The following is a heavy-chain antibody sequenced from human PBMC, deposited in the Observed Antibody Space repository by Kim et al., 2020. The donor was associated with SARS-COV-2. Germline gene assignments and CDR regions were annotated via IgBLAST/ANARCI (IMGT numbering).Heavy chain of an antibody. CDR1: GGSISSYY. D-gene: IGHD6-19*01. Sequence: SETLSLTCTVSGGSISSYYWSWIRQPPGKGLEWIGYIYYSGSTNYNPSLKSRVTISVDTSKNQFSLKLSSVTAADTAVYYCAREVEGIAVAWGQGTLVTVSS. V-gene: IGHV4-59*13. J-gene: IGHJ5*02. CDR3: AREVEGIAVA. CDR2: IYYSGST.